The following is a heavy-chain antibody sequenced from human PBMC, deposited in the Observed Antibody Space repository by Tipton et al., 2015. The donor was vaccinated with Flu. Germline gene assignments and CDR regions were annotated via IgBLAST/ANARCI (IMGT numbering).Heavy chain of an antibody. J-gene: IGHJ4*02. V-gene: IGHV4-61*02. CDR1: GGFITSGSYY. Sequence: LRLSCSISGGFITSGSYYWSWIRQSAGRGLEWIGRIYTTGRVNYNPSLRGRVTIAGDTSRNHFSLQLTSVTAADTAVYFCARSPSYSGSGIYPYYFDDWGQGTLVTVAS. CDR3: ARSPSYSGSGIYPYYFDD. D-gene: IGHD3-10*01. CDR2: IYTTGRV.